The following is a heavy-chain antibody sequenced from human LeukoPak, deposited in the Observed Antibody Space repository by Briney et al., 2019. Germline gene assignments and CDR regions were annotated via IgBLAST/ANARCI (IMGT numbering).Heavy chain of an antibody. J-gene: IGHJ5*02. V-gene: IGHV3-23*01. Sequence: GGSLRLSCAASGFTFSNYAMSWVRQAPGKGLEWVSTISGSGVSTYYADSVKGRFTISRDNSKNTMYLQMNSLRAEDTAVYYCAKYYGSGSPHNWFAPWGQGTLVTVSS. D-gene: IGHD3-10*01. CDR3: AKYYGSGSPHNWFAP. CDR1: GFTFSNYA. CDR2: ISGSGVST.